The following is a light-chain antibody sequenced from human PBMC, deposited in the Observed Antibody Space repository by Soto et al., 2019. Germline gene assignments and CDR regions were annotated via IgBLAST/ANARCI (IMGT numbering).Light chain of an antibody. J-gene: IGKJ1*01. V-gene: IGKV3-20*01. CDR1: QSVSSTY. CDR3: QQYGGSRWT. CDR2: GAS. Sequence: EIVLTQSPGTLSLSPGERATLSCRASQSVSSTYLAWYQQKPGQAPRLLIYGASNMATGIPDRFSGSGSGTDFTLTISRLEPEDFAVYYCQQYGGSRWTFGQATRVDI.